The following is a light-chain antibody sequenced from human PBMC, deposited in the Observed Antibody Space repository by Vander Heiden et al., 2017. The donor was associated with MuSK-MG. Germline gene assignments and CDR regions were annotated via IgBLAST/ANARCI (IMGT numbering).Light chain of an antibody. CDR1: SSDVCGFNY. CDR3: CSYAGCYTSDVV. CDR2: AVS. J-gene: IGLJ2*01. V-gene: IGLV2-11*01. Sequence: QSALTQPRPLSGSPGPPVTISCTGTSSDVCGFNYVSRYRRRPGKAPDLMISAVSKRPSAVPDRFSGSKSGTTASLPISGLQAQGEADYFCCSYAGCYTSDVVFGGGTKLTVL.